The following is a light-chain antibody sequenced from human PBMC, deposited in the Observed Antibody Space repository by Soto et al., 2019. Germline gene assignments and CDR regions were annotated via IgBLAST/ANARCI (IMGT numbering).Light chain of an antibody. CDR1: QSISISY. CDR3: QHYNSYSEA. J-gene: IGKJ1*01. Sequence: EIVLTQSPDTLSLSPGERATLSCRASQSISISYLAWYQQQPGQAPRLLIYDASNRATGIPARFSGSGSGTDFTLTISSLQPDDFATYYCQHYNSYSEAFGQGTKVDIK. CDR2: DAS. V-gene: IGKV3-20*01.